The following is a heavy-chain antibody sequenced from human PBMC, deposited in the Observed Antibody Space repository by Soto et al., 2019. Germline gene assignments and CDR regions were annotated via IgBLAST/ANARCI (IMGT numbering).Heavy chain of an antibody. V-gene: IGHV4-59*08. Sequence: SETLSLTCTVSGGSISGYYWSWTRQPPGKGLEWLGYNFHNGSTTYDPSLESRLTMSVITSRNLFSLNLYSVTAADTAVYFCARYMWIKDVVPYDAFDIWGQGTMVTVSS. CDR1: GGSISGYY. D-gene: IGHD5-12*01. J-gene: IGHJ3*02. CDR2: NFHNGST. CDR3: ARYMWIKDVVPYDAFDI.